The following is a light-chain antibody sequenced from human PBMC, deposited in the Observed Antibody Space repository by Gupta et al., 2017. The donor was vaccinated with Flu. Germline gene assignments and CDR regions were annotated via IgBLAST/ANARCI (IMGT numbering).Light chain of an antibody. J-gene: IGKJ3*01. CDR2: DAS. CDR1: QSISNY. Sequence: TLSLSPGERATLSCRASQSISNYLVWYQHKPGQAPRLLIYDASSRATGTPARFSGSGSGTDFTLTISSREPEDFAVYYCQKRSNWPPFTFGQGTKVYI. CDR3: QKRSNWPPFT. V-gene: IGKV3-11*01.